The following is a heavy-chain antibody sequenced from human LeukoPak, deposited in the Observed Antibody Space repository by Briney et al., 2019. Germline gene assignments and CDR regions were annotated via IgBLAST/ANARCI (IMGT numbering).Heavy chain of an antibody. Sequence: GGSLRLSCAASGFTFSSYAMGWVRQAPGKGLEWVSAISGSGGSTYYADSVKGRFTISRDNSKNTLYLQMNSLRAEDTAVYYCAKDPTYYYDSSGYGQDYWGQGTLVTVSS. D-gene: IGHD3-22*01. CDR3: AKDPTYYYDSSGYGQDY. V-gene: IGHV3-23*01. J-gene: IGHJ4*02. CDR2: ISGSGGST. CDR1: GFTFSSYA.